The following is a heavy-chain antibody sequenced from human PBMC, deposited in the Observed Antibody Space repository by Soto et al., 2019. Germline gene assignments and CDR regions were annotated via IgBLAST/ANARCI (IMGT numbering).Heavy chain of an antibody. CDR3: AKAIRYQQVYDWFDP. CDR2: ISGSGGST. J-gene: IGHJ5*02. CDR1: GFTFSSYA. Sequence: GGSLRLSCAASGFTFSSYAMSWFRQAPGKGLEWVSAISGSGGSTYYADSVKGRFTISRDNSKNTLYLQMNSLRAEDTAVYYCAKAIRYQQVYDWFDPWGQGTLVIVSS. V-gene: IGHV3-23*01. D-gene: IGHD2-2*02.